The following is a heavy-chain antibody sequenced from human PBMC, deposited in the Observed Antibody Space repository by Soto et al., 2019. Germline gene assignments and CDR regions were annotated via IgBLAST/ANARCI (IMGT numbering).Heavy chain of an antibody. J-gene: IGHJ4*02. CDR2: IKQDGSEK. D-gene: IGHD1-26*01. Sequence: GGSLRLSCAASGFTFSSYWMNWVRLAPGKGLEWVANIKQDGSEKNYVDSVKGRFTISRDNAQNSLSLQMNSLRVEDTAVYYCARDYRYPIHYWGQGTVVTVFS. CDR3: ARDYRYPIHY. V-gene: IGHV3-7*01. CDR1: GFTFSSYW.